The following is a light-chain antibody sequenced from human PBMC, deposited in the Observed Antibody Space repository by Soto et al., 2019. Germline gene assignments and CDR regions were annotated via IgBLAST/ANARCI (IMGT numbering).Light chain of an antibody. Sequence: QSVLTQPPSASGTPGQRVTISCSGSSSNIGSNTVNWYQQLPGTAPKLLIDSNNQRPSGVPDRFSGSKSGTSASMAISGLQSEDEADFYCAAWDDSLNGPVFGGGTKLTV. CDR2: SNN. V-gene: IGLV1-44*01. J-gene: IGLJ2*01. CDR1: SSNIGSNT. CDR3: AAWDDSLNGPV.